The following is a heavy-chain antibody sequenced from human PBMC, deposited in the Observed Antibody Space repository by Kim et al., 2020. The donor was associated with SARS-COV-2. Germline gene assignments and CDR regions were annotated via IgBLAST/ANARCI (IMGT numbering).Heavy chain of an antibody. CDR3: ARTFNNGGNANPDYFDY. Sequence: GSLRLSCAASGYSFSNFWMSWIRQAPGKGLEWVANIKQDGSEKHYVDSVKGRFTISRDNAKNSLYLQMNSLRAEDTALYYCARTFNNGGNANPDYFDYWGQGTLVTVSS. V-gene: IGHV3-7*01. J-gene: IGHJ4*02. D-gene: IGHD2-15*01. CDR2: IKQDGSEK. CDR1: GYSFSNFW.